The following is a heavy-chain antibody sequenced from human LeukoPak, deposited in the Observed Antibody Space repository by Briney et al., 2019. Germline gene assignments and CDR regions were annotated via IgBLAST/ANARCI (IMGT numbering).Heavy chain of an antibody. D-gene: IGHD5-24*01. CDR1: GYTLTELS. J-gene: IGHJ4*02. V-gene: IGHV1-24*01. CDR2: FDPEDGET. Sequence: ASVKVSCKVSGYTLTELSMHWVRQAPGKGLEWMGGFDPEDGETIYAQKFQGRVTITRDTSASTAYMEMSSLRSEDTAVYYCARGVGDGYNSPFDYWGQGTLVTVSS. CDR3: ARGVGDGYNSPFDY.